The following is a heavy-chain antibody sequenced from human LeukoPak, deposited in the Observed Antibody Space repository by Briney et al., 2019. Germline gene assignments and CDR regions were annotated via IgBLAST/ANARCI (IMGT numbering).Heavy chain of an antibody. CDR2: INHSGST. J-gene: IGHJ4*02. CDR3: VKTGAKGSDY. Sequence: GSLRLSCAASGFTFSDYYMSWIRQAPGKGLEWVGEINHSGSTNYNPSLKSRVTISVDTSKNQFSLKLSSVTAADTAVYYCVKTGAKGSDYWGQGTLVTVSS. CDR1: GFTFSDYY. D-gene: IGHD1-14*01. V-gene: IGHV4-34*08.